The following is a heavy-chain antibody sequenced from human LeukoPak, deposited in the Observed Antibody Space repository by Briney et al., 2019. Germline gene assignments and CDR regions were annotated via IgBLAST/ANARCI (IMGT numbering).Heavy chain of an antibody. D-gene: IGHD3-10*01. V-gene: IGHV4-59*08. J-gene: IGHJ3*02. Sequence: PSETLSLTCTVSGGSISSYYWSWIRQPPGKGLEWIGYIYYSGSTNYNPSLKSRVTISVDTSKNQFSLKLSSVTAADTAVYYCARRQTTMVRGSDAFDIWGQGTMVIVSS. CDR3: ARRQTTMVRGSDAFDI. CDR1: GGSISSYY. CDR2: IYYSGST.